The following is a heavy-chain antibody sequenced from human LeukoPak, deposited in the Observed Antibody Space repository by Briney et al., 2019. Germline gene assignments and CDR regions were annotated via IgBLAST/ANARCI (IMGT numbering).Heavy chain of an antibody. V-gene: IGHV4-59*01. CDR2: IYYSGST. D-gene: IGHD3-10*01. Sequence: PSETLSLTCTVSGSSISSYYWSWIRQPPGKGLEWIGYIYYSGSTKYNPSLKSRVTISVDTSKNQFSLKLSSVTAADTAVYYCARSYGSGSYFDYWGQGILVTVSS. CDR3: ARSYGSGSYFDY. J-gene: IGHJ4*02. CDR1: GSSISSYY.